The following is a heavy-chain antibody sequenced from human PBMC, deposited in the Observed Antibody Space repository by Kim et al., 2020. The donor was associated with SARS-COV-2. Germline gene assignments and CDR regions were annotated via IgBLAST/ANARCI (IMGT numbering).Heavy chain of an antibody. CDR3: AREACLGNGDWFDP. CDR2: VSDTGRTT. D-gene: IGHD3-16*01. J-gene: IGHJ5*02. V-gene: IGHV4-59*13. Sequence: SETLSLTCNVSGGSSNNFFWCWIRQSPGGGLEWIAFVSDTGRTTIYNPALTSRVSISLETSNKQLSLNMKSVTAADTGIYYCAREACLGNGDWFDPWGQGTVVSVSA. CDR1: GGSSNNFF.